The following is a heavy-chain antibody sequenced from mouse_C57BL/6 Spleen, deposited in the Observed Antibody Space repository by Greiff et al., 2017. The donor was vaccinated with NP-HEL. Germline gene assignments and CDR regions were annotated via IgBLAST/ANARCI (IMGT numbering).Heavy chain of an antibody. CDR1: GFRFHTYA. Sequence: GHPVGAGGGFVQPKRAFKLSFAAPGFRFHTYAMNWVRPATGKGLEWVARIRSKSNNYATYYADLVKDRFTISRDDSESMLYLQMNNLKTEDTAMYYCVRVYDGYGHFDYWGQGTTLTVSS. CDR3: VRVYDGYGHFDY. J-gene: IGHJ2*01. D-gene: IGHD2-2*01. CDR2: IRSKSNNYAT. V-gene: IGHV10-1*01.